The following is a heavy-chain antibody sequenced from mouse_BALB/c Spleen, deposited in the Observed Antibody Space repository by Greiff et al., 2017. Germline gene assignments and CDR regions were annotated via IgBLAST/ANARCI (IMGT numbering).Heavy chain of an antibody. V-gene: IGHV5-17*02. J-gene: IGHJ1*01. CDR3: ARHYGSSSWGYFDV. CDR1: GFTFSSFG. CDR2: ISSGSSTI. D-gene: IGHD1-1*01. Sequence: EVKLVESGGGLVQPGGSRKLSCAASGFTFSSFGMHWVRQAPEKGLEWVAYISSGSSTIYYADTVKGRFTISRDNPKNTLFLQMTSLRSEDTAMYYCARHYGSSSWGYFDVWGAGTTVTVSS.